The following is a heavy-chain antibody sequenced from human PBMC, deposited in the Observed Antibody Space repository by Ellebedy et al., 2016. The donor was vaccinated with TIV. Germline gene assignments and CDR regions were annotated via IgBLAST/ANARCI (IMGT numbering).Heavy chain of an antibody. J-gene: IGHJ4*02. V-gene: IGHV3-7*01. CDR3: STVEWYRSDY. CDR2: INPDGSKK. D-gene: IGHD3-3*01. Sequence: GESLKISCAASGFTFSSYGMHWVRQAPGKGLEWVAFINPDGSKKYYVDSVKGRFTISRDSAKNSLYLQMNTLGGEDTAVYYCSTVEWYRSDYWGQGTLVTVSS. CDR1: GFTFSSYG.